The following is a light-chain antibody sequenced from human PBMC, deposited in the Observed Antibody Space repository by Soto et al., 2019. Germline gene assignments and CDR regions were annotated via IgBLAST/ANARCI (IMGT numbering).Light chain of an antibody. CDR2: AAS. V-gene: IGKV1-27*01. Sequence: DIQMTQSPSSLSASVGDRVTITCRASQGITNYLAWYQQKPGKIPQLLIYAASTLPSGVPSRFSGSGSETEFTLTISSLQPEDGATYYCQKYNSAPRTFGQGTKLEIK. CDR3: QKYNSAPRT. J-gene: IGKJ2*02. CDR1: QGITNY.